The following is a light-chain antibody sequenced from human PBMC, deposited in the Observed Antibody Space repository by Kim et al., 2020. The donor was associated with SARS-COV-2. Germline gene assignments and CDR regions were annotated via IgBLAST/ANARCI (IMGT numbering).Light chain of an antibody. V-gene: IGKV2-28*01. Sequence: EPAPISCRSSQSLLHWNGNTYLDWYLQKPGQSPQLLIYLGSNRASGVPHRFSGSGTGTDFTLEISGVEAEDVGVYYCMQGLLTPYTFGPGTKLEI. CDR1: QSLLHWNGNTY. CDR2: LGS. J-gene: IGKJ2*01. CDR3: MQGLLTPYT.